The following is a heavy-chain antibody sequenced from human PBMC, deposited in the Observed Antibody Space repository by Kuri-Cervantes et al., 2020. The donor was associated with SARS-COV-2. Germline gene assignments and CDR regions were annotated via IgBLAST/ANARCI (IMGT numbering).Heavy chain of an antibody. Sequence: ASVKVSCKTSGYIFTDYYMHRVRQAPGQGPEWMGWIDPKSGDAKYAQKLQGRVTMTTDTSTSTAYMELRSLRSDDTAVYYCARVGRAARLTAPYLDYWGQGTLVTVSS. CDR3: ARVGRAARLTAPYLDY. CDR2: IDPKSGDA. D-gene: IGHD6-6*01. V-gene: IGHV1-18*04. CDR1: GYIFTDYY. J-gene: IGHJ4*02.